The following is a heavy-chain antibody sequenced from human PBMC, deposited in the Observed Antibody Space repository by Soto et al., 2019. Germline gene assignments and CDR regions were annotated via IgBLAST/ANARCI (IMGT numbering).Heavy chain of an antibody. Sequence: ASLKISCKECGETGKSDDIGGGRQATGQGLEWMGWTNLNSGNTGYAQKFRGRVTMTRNTAISTAYMELSRLSSDDTAVYYCARANGDFDYWGQGTLVTVSS. CDR1: GETGKSDD. V-gene: IGHV1-8*01. CDR3: ARANGDFDY. CDR2: TNLNSGNT. J-gene: IGHJ4*02. D-gene: IGHD4-17*01.